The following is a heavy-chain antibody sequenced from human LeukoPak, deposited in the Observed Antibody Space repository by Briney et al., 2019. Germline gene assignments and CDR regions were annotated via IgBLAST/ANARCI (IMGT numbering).Heavy chain of an antibody. CDR2: IYYSGST. D-gene: IGHD2-2*01. CDR1: GGSISSYY. V-gene: IGHV4-59*01. Sequence: PSETLSLTCTVSGGSISSYYWSWIRQPPGKGLEWIGYIYYSGSTNYNPSLKSRVTISVDTSKNQFSLKLSSVTAADTAVYYCARGGSSTSWGWSDPWGQGTLVTVSS. CDR3: ARGGSSTSWGWSDP. J-gene: IGHJ5*02.